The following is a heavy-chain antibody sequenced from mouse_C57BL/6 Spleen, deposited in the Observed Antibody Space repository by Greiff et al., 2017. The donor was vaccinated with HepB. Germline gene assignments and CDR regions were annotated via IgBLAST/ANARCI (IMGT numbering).Heavy chain of an antibody. J-gene: IGHJ4*01. CDR1: GYTFTEYT. V-gene: IGHV1-62-2*01. Sequence: QVHVKQSGAELVKPGASVKLSCKASGYTFTEYTIHWVKQRSGQGLEWIGWFYPGSGSIKYNEKFKDKATLTADKSSSTVYMELSRLTSEDSAVYFCARQKPRLDAMDYWGQGTSVTVSS. CDR2: FYPGSGSI. CDR3: ARQKPRLDAMDY.